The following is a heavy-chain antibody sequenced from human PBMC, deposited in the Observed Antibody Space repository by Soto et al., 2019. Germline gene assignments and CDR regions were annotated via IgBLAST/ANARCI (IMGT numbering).Heavy chain of an antibody. CDR1: GGTFSSYA. D-gene: IGHD3-9*01. J-gene: IGHJ4*02. Sequence: ASVKVSCKASGGTFSSYAISWVRQAPGQGLEWMGGIIPIFGTANYAQKFQGRVTITADESTSTAYMELSSLRSEDTAVYYCLRSPGATGYYGLKTYYFDYWGQGTLVTVSS. CDR2: IIPIFGTA. V-gene: IGHV1-69*13. CDR3: LRSPGATGYYGLKTYYFDY.